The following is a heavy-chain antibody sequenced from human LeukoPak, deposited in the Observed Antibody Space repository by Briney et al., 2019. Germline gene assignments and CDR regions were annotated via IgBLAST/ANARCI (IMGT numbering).Heavy chain of an antibody. D-gene: IGHD6-19*01. CDR3: ARDLKGRQWLVRPRSSRFDP. CDR2: ISSSSSYI. J-gene: IGHJ5*02. CDR1: GFTFSSYS. V-gene: IGHV3-21*01. Sequence: GGSLRLSCAASGFTFSSYSMNWVRQAPGKGLEWVSSISSSSSYIYYADSVKGRFTISRDNAKNSLYLQMNSLRAEDTAVYYCARDLKGRQWLVRPRSSRFDPWGQGTLVTVSS.